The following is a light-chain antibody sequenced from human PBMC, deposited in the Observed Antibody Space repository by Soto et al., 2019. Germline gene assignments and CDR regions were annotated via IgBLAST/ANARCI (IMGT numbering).Light chain of an antibody. V-gene: IGKV3-20*01. J-gene: IGKJ1*01. CDR2: GAS. Sequence: ETVLTQAPGTLSLSPGESATLSCRASQRVTSNYLAWYQQKSGQAPRLLLFGASIRDTGIPVRFSGSGSGTDFTLTISRLEPEDFAVYYCQQYDSSPWTFGQGTKVDIK. CDR3: QQYDSSPWT. CDR1: QRVTSNY.